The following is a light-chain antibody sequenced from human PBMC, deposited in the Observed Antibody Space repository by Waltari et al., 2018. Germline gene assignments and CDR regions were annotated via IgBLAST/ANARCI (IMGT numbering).Light chain of an antibody. J-gene: IGKJ3*01. Sequence: DIVMTQXPDSLAVSXGXXAXINCKSRQSVLYSSNNKNYLAWYQQKPGQPPKLLIYWASSRESGVPDRFSGSGSGTDFTLTISSLQAEDVAVYYCQEYYTQTFSFGPGTKVDIK. V-gene: IGKV4-1*01. CDR2: WAS. CDR1: QSVLYSSNNKNY. CDR3: QEYYTQTFS.